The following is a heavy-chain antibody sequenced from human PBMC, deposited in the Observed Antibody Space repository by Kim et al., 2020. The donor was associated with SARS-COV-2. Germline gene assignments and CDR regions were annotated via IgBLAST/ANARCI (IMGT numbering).Heavy chain of an antibody. J-gene: IGHJ3*02. Sequence: SETLSLTCTVSGGSVSSGSYYWSWIRQPPGKGLEWIGYIYYSGSTNYNPSLKSRVTISVDTSKNQFSLKLSSVTAADTAVYYCARGAYGDYGAFDIWGQGTMVTVSS. V-gene: IGHV4-61*01. CDR2: IYYSGST. CDR3: ARGAYGDYGAFDI. CDR1: GGSVSSGSYY. D-gene: IGHD4-17*01.